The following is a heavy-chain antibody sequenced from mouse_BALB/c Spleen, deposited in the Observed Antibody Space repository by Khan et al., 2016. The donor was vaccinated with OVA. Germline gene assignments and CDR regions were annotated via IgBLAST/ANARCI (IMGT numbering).Heavy chain of an antibody. CDR2: ISSDGDYT. J-gene: IGHJ3*01. CDR1: GFTFSTYA. Sequence: EVKLEESGGALVKPGGSLKLSCAASGFTFSTYAMSWVRQTPEKRLEWVATISSDGDYTYYPDNVTGRFTISRDNAKNTLYLQMSSLRSEDTAMYYCARSPYGNFAYWGQGTLVTVSA. CDR3: ARSPYGNFAY. D-gene: IGHD2-1*01. V-gene: IGHV5-9-3*01.